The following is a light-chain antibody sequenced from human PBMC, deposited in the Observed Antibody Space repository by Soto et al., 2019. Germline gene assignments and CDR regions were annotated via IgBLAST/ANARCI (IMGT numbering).Light chain of an antibody. Sequence: QSVLTQPPSVSGAPGQRVTISCTGSSSNIGAGYDVHWYQQLPGTAPKLLIYGNSNRPSGVPDRFSGSKSGTSASLAITGLQAEDEADYYCQSYDSSLNVVFGGGIKLTVL. CDR3: QSYDSSLNVV. J-gene: IGLJ2*01. CDR1: SSNIGAGYD. V-gene: IGLV1-40*01. CDR2: GNS.